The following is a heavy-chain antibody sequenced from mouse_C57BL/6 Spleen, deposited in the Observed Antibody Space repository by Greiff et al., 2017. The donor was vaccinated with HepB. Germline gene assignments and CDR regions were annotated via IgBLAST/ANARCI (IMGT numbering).Heavy chain of an antibody. CDR3: ASGIYDGYYVWYFDV. V-gene: IGHV1-22*01. CDR1: GYTFTDYN. J-gene: IGHJ1*03. D-gene: IGHD2-3*01. Sequence: EVQLQQSGPELVKPGASVKMSCKASGYTFTDYNMHWVKQSHGKSLEWIGYINPNNGGTSYNQKFKGKATLTVNKYSSTAYMELRSLTSEDSAVYYCASGIYDGYYVWYFDVWGTGTTVTVSS. CDR2: INPNNGGT.